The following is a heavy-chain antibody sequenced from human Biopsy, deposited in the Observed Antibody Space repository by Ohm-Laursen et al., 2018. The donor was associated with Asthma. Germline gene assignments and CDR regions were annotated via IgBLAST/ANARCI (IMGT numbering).Heavy chain of an antibody. CDR2: INSVFGTT. CDR3: ARKAGSCISRTCYSLDF. CDR1: GGTFNTYV. D-gene: IGHD2-2*01. J-gene: IGHJ4*02. Sequence: SVKVSCKPLGGTFNTYVIGWVRQAPGQGLEWMGGINSVFGTTTYPQKFQDRVTITADDSTSTVYMKLSSLRSEDTAVYYCARKAGSCISRTCYSLDFWGQGTQVTVSS. V-gene: IGHV1-69*13.